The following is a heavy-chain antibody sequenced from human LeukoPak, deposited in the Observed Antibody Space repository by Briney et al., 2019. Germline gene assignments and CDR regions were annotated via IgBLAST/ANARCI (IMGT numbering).Heavy chain of an antibody. CDR3: ARRVWEQRSVAHENWFDP. V-gene: IGHV4-4*07. D-gene: IGHD1/OR15-1a*01. J-gene: IGHJ5*02. Sequence: SETLSLTCTVSGDSSNTYSWNWIRQPAGKALEWIGRISSSGNTNYDPSLRSRVTMSLDRSKNQFSLKLSSVTAADTAVYYCARRVWEQRSVAHENWFDPWGQETLVSVSS. CDR2: ISSSGNT. CDR1: GDSSNTYS.